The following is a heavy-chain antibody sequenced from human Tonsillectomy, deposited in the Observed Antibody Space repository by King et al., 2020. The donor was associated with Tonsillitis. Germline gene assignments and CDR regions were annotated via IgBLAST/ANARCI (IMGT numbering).Heavy chain of an antibody. CDR1: GFSLTSSGMC. CDR2: VDWDDEK. CDR3: ARVRWAGTSFDY. D-gene: IGHD6-19*01. Sequence: RVTLKESGPPLVKPKQTLTLTCTFSGFSLTSSGMCVSWIRQPPGKALEWLALVDWDDEKYYSTSLRTRLTISKDSSKNQVVLTMTNMDHVDTATYFCARVRWAGTSFDYWGQGTLVTVSS. V-gene: IGHV2-70*11. J-gene: IGHJ4*02.